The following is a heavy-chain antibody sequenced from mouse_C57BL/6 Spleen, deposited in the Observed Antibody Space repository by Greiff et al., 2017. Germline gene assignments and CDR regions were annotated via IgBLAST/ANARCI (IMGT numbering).Heavy chain of an antibody. Sequence: VQLQQSGAELVKPGASVTMSCTASGYTFTSYWITWVKQRPGQGLEWIGDIYPGSGSTNYNEKFKSKATLTVDTSSSTAYMQLSSLTSEDSAVYYYARGGQLRLQAWFAYWGQGTLVTVSA. CDR2: IYPGSGST. J-gene: IGHJ3*01. CDR1: GYTFTSYW. CDR3: ARGGQLRLQAWFAY. D-gene: IGHD3-2*02. V-gene: IGHV1-55*01.